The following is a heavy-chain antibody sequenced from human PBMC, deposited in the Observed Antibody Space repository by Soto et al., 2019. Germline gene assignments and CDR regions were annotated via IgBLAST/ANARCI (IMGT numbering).Heavy chain of an antibody. V-gene: IGHV3-23*01. CDR1: GFIASNYA. Sequence: PGGSLRLSCAASGFIASNYAMSWVRQAPGKGLEWVSGFSGSGGATLYADSVKGRFTISRDSSKNTIYLQMDRLRADDTAVYYCAKAVGDYWGRGTLVTVSS. J-gene: IGHJ4*02. CDR3: AKAVGDY. D-gene: IGHD1-26*01. CDR2: FSGSGGAT.